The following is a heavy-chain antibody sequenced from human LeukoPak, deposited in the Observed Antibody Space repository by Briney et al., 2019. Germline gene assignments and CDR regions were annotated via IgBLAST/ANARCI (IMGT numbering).Heavy chain of an antibody. CDR2: ISAYNGNT. CDR1: GYTFTSYG. V-gene: IGHV1-18*01. CDR3: AKTYSPYSSNSEFDY. Sequence: ASVKVSCKASGYTFTSYGITWVRQAPGQGLEWMGWISAYNGNTDYAQKFQGRVTMTTHTSTTTAYMEVTSLISDDTAVYYCAKTYSPYSSNSEFDYWGQGTLVTVSS. D-gene: IGHD6-13*01. J-gene: IGHJ4*02.